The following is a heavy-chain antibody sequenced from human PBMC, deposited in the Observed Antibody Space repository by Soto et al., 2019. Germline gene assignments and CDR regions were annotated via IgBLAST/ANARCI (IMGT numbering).Heavy chain of an antibody. CDR2: IYYSGST. D-gene: IGHD6-13*01. CDR1: GGSISSGGYY. J-gene: IGHJ1*01. V-gene: IGHV4-31*03. Sequence: PSETLSLTCTVSGGSISSGGYYWSWIRQHPGKGLEWIGYIYYSGSTYYNPSLKSRVTISVDTSKNQFSLKLSSVTAADTAVYYCARVASGYSNFGVQHWGQGTLVTVSS. CDR3: ARVASGYSNFGVQH.